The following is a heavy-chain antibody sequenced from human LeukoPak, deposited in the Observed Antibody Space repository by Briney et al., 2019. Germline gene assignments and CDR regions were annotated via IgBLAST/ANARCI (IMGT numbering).Heavy chain of an antibody. CDR3: ARVGYYNGRPFDY. J-gene: IGHJ4*02. D-gene: IGHD3-22*01. V-gene: IGHV3-21*01. CDR1: GFTFTSYG. Sequence: PGGSLRLSCAASGFTFTSYGMTWVRQAQGKGLEWVSSISSSSSYIYYADSVKGRFTISRDNAKNSLYLQMNSLRAEDTAVYYCARVGYYNGRPFDYWGQGTLVTVSS. CDR2: ISSSSSYI.